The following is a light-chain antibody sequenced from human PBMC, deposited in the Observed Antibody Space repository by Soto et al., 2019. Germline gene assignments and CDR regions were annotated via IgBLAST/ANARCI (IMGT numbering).Light chain of an antibody. CDR1: QSVSSTF. CDR2: GAS. Sequence: EIVLTQSPGSLSLSPGERATLSCRASQSVSSTFFAWYQQRPGQAPRLLMYGASSRATGITERFSGSESGTDFTLTISRLEPEDFAVYYCQQFDSSVTFGQGTKVEIK. J-gene: IGKJ1*01. CDR3: QQFDSSVT. V-gene: IGKV3-20*01.